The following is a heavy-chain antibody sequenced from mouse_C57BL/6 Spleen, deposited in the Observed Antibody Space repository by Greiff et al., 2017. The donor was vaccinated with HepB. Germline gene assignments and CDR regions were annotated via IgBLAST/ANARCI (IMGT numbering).Heavy chain of an antibody. V-gene: IGHV1-50*01. J-gene: IGHJ1*03. CDR1: GYAFTSYW. CDR2: IDPSDSYT. Sequence: QVQLQQPGAELVKPGASVKLSCKASGYAFTSYWMQWVKQRPGQGLEWIGEIDPSDSYTNYNQKFKGKATLTVDTSSSTAYMQRSSLTSEDSAVYYCARRTYGNDGGYFDVWGTGTTVTVSS. D-gene: IGHD2-2*01. CDR3: ARRTYGNDGGYFDV.